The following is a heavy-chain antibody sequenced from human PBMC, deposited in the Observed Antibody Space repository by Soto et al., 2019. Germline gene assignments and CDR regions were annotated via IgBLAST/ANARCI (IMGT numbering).Heavy chain of an antibody. J-gene: IGHJ4*02. Sequence: GGSLRLSCAASGFTFDDYAMHWVRQAPWKGLEWVSGISWNSGNIGYADSVKGRFTISRDNTKNSLYLQMNSLRPEDTALYYCVRSKGGYSYGTPFDYWGQGTLVTVS. D-gene: IGHD5-18*01. CDR3: VRSKGGYSYGTPFDY. CDR1: GFTFDDYA. CDR2: ISWNSGNI. V-gene: IGHV3-9*01.